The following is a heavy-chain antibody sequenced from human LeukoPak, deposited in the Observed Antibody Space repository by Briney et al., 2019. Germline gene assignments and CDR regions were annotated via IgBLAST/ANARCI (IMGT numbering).Heavy chain of an antibody. J-gene: IGHJ4*02. V-gene: IGHV3-74*01. CDR1: GLTFSGYW. D-gene: IGHD4-17*01. Sequence: PGGSLRLSCVASGLTFSGYWMHWVRQAPGKELVWVSRISSDHSSTNYADSVKGRFTVSRDNAKNTLYLQMNNLRAEDTALYYCARPSEDYGDYGGYFDSWGQGTLVTVSS. CDR2: ISSDHSST. CDR3: ARPSEDYGDYGGYFDS.